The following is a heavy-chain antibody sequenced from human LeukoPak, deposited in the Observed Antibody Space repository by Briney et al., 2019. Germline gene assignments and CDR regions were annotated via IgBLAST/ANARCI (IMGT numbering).Heavy chain of an antibody. J-gene: IGHJ3*02. CDR3: ARETPSYCSGGSCYRGDAFDI. CDR2: IYYSGST. V-gene: IGHV4-59*08. CDR1: GGSISSYY. Sequence: SETLSLTCTVSGGSISSYYWSWIRQPPGKGLEWIGYIYYSGSTNYNPSLKRRVTISVDTSKNQFSLKLSSVTAADTAVYYCARETPSYCSGGSCYRGDAFDIWGQGTMVTVSS. D-gene: IGHD2-15*01.